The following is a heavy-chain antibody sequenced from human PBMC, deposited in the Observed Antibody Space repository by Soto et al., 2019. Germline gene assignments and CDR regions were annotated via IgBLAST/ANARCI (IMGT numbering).Heavy chain of an antibody. CDR1: GYTFTSYY. CDR2: INPSGGST. V-gene: IGHV1-46*03. Sequence: ASVKVSCKASGYTFTSYYMHWVRQAPGQGLEWMGIINPSGGSTSYAQKFQGRVTMTRDTSTNTVYMELSSLRSEDTAVYYCARAAHHCTNGVCYFYYFDYWGQGTLVTVSS. D-gene: IGHD2-8*01. J-gene: IGHJ4*02. CDR3: ARAAHHCTNGVCYFYYFDY.